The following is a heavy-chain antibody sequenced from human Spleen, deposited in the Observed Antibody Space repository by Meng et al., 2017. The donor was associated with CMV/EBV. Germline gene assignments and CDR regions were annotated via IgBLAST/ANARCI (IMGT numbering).Heavy chain of an antibody. J-gene: IGHJ4*02. CDR1: GFTFSSYW. CDR3: AKDVAGSSSYYFDY. V-gene: IGHV3-7*01. CDR2: IKQDGSEK. D-gene: IGHD6-6*01. Sequence: VGSLRLSCAAYGFTFSSYWMSWVRQAPGKGLEWVANIKQDGSEKYYVDSVKGRFTISRDNAKSSLYLQMNSLRAEDTAVYYCAKDVAGSSSYYFDYWGQGTLVTVSS.